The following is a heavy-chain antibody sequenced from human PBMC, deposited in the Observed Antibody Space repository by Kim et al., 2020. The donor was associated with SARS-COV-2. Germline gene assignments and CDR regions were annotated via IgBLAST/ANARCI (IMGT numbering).Heavy chain of an antibody. D-gene: IGHD3-9*01. CDR1: GFSFSNNW. J-gene: IGHJ4*02. V-gene: IGHV3-74*01. CDR3: AKVGYDWSIDY. CDR2: IDNDGSIT. Sequence: GGSLRLSCAASGFSFSNNWMYWVRQAPGKGLVWVSRIDNDGSITNYADSVKGRFIISRDNGKNTLYLQMKSLRDEDTAVYYCAKVGYDWSIDYWGQGTLVTVSS.